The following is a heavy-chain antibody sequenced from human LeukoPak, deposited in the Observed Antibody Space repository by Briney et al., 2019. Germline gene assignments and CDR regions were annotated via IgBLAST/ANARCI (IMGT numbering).Heavy chain of an antibody. D-gene: IGHD2-2*01. V-gene: IGHV1-2*06. Sequence: ASVKVSCKASGYTFTGYYIHWVRQAPGQGLEWMGRINPNSGETNNAQKFQGRVTMTRDTSISTAYMDLSRLTSDDTAVYYCARDYCSSTSCLFDYWGQGTLVTVSS. J-gene: IGHJ4*02. CDR2: INPNSGET. CDR1: GYTFTGYY. CDR3: ARDYCSSTSCLFDY.